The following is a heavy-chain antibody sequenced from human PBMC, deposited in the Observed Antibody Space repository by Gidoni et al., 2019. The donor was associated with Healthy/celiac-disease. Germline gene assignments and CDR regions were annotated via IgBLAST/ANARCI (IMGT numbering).Heavy chain of an antibody. CDR1: GGSISSGYYY. V-gene: IGHV4-61*02. D-gene: IGHD5-12*01. Sequence: QLQLQESGPGLVKPSQTLSLTCTVSGGSISSGYYYWSWIRQPAGKGLEWIGRMYTSGNTNYNPSLKSRVTISVDTSKNQFSLKLSSVTAADTAVYYCARQKVEMATTLFDLWGQGTLVTVSS. J-gene: IGHJ4*02. CDR3: ARQKVEMATTLFDL. CDR2: MYTSGNT.